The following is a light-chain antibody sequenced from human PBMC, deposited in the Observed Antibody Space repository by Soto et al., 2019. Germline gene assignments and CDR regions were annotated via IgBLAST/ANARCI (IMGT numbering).Light chain of an antibody. Sequence: IVLTQSPATLSLSPGDSANLSCRASQSVGTHLAWYQQKPGQAPRLLIYYISTRATGIPARFSGSGSGTEFTLTINSLQSEDSAVYYCQQHNQWPITFGQGTRLEIK. V-gene: IGKV3D-15*01. CDR2: YIS. CDR1: QSVGTH. J-gene: IGKJ5*01. CDR3: QQHNQWPIT.